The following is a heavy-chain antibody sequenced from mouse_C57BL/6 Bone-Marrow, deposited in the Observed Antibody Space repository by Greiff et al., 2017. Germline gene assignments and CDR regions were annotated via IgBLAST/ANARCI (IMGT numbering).Heavy chain of an antibody. Sequence: QVQLQQSGAELVRPGASVKLSCKASGYTFTDCYINWVKQRPGQGLEWIARIYPGSGNTYYNEKFKGKATLTAEKSSSTAYMQLSSLTSEYSAVDFCARVGYGNPFDYWGQGTLVTVSA. D-gene: IGHD2-10*02. CDR3: ARVGYGNPFDY. V-gene: IGHV1-76*01. CDR2: IYPGSGNT. J-gene: IGHJ3*01. CDR1: GYTFTDCY.